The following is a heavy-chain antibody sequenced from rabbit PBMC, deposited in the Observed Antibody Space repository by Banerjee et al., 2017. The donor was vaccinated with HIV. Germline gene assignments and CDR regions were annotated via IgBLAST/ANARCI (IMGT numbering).Heavy chain of an antibody. J-gene: IGHJ4*01. CDR1: GFSFSSSYY. CDR2: IAAGSSGST. D-gene: IGHD8-1*01. Sequence: QEQLEESGGDLVKPEGSLTLTCTASGFSFSSSYYMCWVRQAPGKGLEWIACIAAGSSGSTYYASWAKGRFTISKTSSTTVTLQMTSLTAADTATYFCARDANVGYAAYSYGFNLWGPGTLVTVS. V-gene: IGHV1S45*01. CDR3: ARDANVGYAAYSYGFNL.